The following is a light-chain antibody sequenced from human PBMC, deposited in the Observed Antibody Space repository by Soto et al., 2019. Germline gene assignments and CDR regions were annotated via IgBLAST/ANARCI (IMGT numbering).Light chain of an antibody. Sequence: DIVLTQSPATLSLSPGDRATLSCRASQSVGTSLAWYKQQPGQAPRLLIHDAAYRASGIPERFSGSGSGTAFSLSISRLEPDDFAVYYCQHRSSWPRSFGRGTKVEV. CDR1: QSVGTS. CDR2: DAA. CDR3: QHRSSWPRS. V-gene: IGKV3-11*01. J-gene: IGKJ1*01.